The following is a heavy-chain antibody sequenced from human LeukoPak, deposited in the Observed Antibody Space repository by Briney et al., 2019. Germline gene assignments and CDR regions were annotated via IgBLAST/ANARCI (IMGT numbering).Heavy chain of an antibody. J-gene: IGHJ3*02. CDR3: AREGDYGDYADAFDI. CDR2: INPNSGDA. CDR1: GYTFTGYY. V-gene: IGHV1-2*02. D-gene: IGHD4-17*01. Sequence: ASVKVSCKASGYTFTGYYIHWVRQAPGQGLEWMGWINPNSGDANYAQKFQGRVTMTRVKSISTAYMELRRLRSDDTAVYYCAREGDYGDYADAFDIWGQGTVVTVSS.